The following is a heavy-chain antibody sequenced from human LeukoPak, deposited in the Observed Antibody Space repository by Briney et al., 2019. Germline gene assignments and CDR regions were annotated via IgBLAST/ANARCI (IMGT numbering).Heavy chain of an antibody. Sequence: SETLSLTCTVSGGSIGSSYWSWNRQPAGKGLEWIGRFFTGGSTYYNPSLESRVTMSVDTSKNQFSLNLSSVTAADTAVYFCARGSGVAVGMDVWGQGTMVIVSS. V-gene: IGHV4-4*07. J-gene: IGHJ6*02. CDR3: ARGSGVAVGMDV. CDR1: GGSIGSSY. D-gene: IGHD6-19*01. CDR2: FFTGGST.